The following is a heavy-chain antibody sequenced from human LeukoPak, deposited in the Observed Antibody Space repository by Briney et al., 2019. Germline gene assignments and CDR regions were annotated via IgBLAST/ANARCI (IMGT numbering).Heavy chain of an antibody. CDR2: IKQDGSEK. CDR3: ARDESWGDFWSGYFDAFAI. V-gene: IGHV3-7*01. Sequence: GGSLRLSCAASGFTFGSYAMHWVRQTPGKGLEWVANIKQDGSEKHYVDSVKGRFTISRDNAKNSLYLQMNSLRAEDTAVYYCARDESWGDFWSGYFDAFAIWGQGTMVTVSS. J-gene: IGHJ3*02. CDR1: GFTFGSYA. D-gene: IGHD3-3*01.